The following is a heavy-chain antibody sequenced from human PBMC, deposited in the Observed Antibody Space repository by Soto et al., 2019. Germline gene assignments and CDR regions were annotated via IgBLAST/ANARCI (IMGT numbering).Heavy chain of an antibody. CDR3: ARDRKRYCSGGSCYHFDY. V-gene: IGHV3-30-3*01. J-gene: IGHJ4*02. Sequence: GGSLRLSCAASGFTFSSYAMHWVRQAPGKGLEWVAVISYDGSNKYYADSVKGRFTISRDNSKNTLYLQMNSLRAEDTAVYYCARDRKRYCSGGSCYHFDYWGQGTLVTVSS. CDR1: GFTFSSYA. D-gene: IGHD2-15*01. CDR2: ISYDGSNK.